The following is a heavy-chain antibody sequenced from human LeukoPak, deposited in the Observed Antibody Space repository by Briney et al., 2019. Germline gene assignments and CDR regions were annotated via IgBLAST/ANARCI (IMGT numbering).Heavy chain of an antibody. D-gene: IGHD5-12*01. J-gene: IGHJ6*02. CDR3: ARDGDIEDVATIGPYYYYGMDV. CDR1: GYTFTSYY. Sequence: EASVKVSCKASGYTFTSYYMHWVRQAPGQGLEWMGIINPSGGSTSYAQKFQGRVTMTRDTSTSTVYMELSSLRSEDTAVYYCARDGDIEDVATIGPYYYYGMDVWGQGTTVTVSS. CDR2: INPSGGST. V-gene: IGHV1-46*01.